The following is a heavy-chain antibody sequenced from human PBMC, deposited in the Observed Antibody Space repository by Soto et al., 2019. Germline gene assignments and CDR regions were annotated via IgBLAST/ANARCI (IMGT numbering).Heavy chain of an antibody. CDR3: ARHHVRGRTIAGAAEF. CDR1: GGSLSGYY. Sequence: QVQLQQWGAGLLKPSETLSLTCAVYGGSLSGYYWSWIRQPPGKALEWIGEINYSGNTNYNQSLKSRVTISVDTSKNQLFLNLSSVTAADTAMYYCARHHVRGRTIAGAAEFWGQGTLVTVSS. V-gene: IGHV4-34*01. J-gene: IGHJ4*02. D-gene: IGHD1-26*01. CDR2: INYSGNT.